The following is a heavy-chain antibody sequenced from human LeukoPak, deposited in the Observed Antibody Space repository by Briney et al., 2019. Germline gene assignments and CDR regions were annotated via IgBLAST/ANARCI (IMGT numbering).Heavy chain of an antibody. CDR1: GYTFTSYG. V-gene: IGHV1-69*05. Sequence: SVKVSCKASGYTFTSYGISWVRQAPGQGLEWMGRIIPIFGTANYAQKFQGRVTITTDESTSTAYMELCSLRSEDTAVYYCARDTAAVVTFGGVIPLGYWGQGTLVTVSS. CDR3: ARDTAAVVTFGGVIPLGY. J-gene: IGHJ4*02. D-gene: IGHD3-16*01. CDR2: IIPIFGTA.